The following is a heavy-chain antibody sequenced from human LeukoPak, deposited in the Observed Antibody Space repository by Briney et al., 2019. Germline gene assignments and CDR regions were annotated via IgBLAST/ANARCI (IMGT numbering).Heavy chain of an antibody. J-gene: IGHJ3*02. CDR3: ASEITYYYDSSGQLSLDAFDI. D-gene: IGHD3-22*01. V-gene: IGHV3-21*01. Sequence: GGSLRLSCAASGFTFSSYSMNWVRQPPGKGLEWVSSISSSSSYIYYADSVKGRFTISRDNAKNSLYLQMNSLRAEDTAVYYCASEITYYYDSSGQLSLDAFDIWGQGTMVTVSS. CDR1: GFTFSSYS. CDR2: ISSSSSYI.